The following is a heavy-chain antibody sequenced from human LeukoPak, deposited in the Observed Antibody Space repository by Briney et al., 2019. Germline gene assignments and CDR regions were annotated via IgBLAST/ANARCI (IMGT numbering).Heavy chain of an antibody. CDR1: GFTVSNSW. V-gene: IGHV3-74*01. Sequence: GGSLRLSCAASGFTVSNSWMFWVRQAPGKGLMYVSEINNDGNRIRYVDSVKGRFTISRDGAKNTLSLQMNSLRDDDTAMYYCARGGLPGGFDYWGQGILVTVSS. CDR3: ARGGLPGGFDY. D-gene: IGHD7-27*01. J-gene: IGHJ4*02. CDR2: INNDGNRI.